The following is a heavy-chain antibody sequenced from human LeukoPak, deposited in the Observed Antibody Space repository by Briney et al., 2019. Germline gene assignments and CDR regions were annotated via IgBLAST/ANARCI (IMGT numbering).Heavy chain of an antibody. D-gene: IGHD2-21*02. Sequence: GGSLRLSCAASGFSFGGYALHWVRQAPGKGLEWVASISWNSGDIVHADSVKGRFTISRDNAKNSLYPQMDSLRTEDTALYYCVKSGGYATAIRYFDLWGRGTLVTVSS. CDR1: GFSFGGYA. J-gene: IGHJ2*01. CDR3: VKSGGYATAIRYFDL. V-gene: IGHV3-9*01. CDR2: ISWNSGDI.